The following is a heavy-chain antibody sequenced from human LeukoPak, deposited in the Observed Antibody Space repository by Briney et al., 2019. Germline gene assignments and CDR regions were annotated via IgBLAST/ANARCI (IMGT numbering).Heavy chain of an antibody. J-gene: IGHJ3*02. Sequence: SETLSLTCTVSGGSISSYYWRWIRQPPGKGLEWIGDFSYSGSTNYNPSLKSRVTISLDTSKNQFSLKLSSVTAADTALYYCARVYYYDSSGYYVGAFDIWGQGTMVTVSS. V-gene: IGHV4-59*01. D-gene: IGHD3-22*01. CDR2: FSYSGST. CDR1: GGSISSYY. CDR3: ARVYYYDSSGYYVGAFDI.